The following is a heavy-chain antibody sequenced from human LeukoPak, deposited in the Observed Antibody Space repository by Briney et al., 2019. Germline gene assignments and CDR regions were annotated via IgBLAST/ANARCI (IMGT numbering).Heavy chain of an antibody. V-gene: IGHV1-2*02. CDR3: ARDDTAMGHAFDI. CDR1: GYTFTGYY. D-gene: IGHD5-18*01. J-gene: IGHJ3*02. Sequence: ASVKVSCKASGYTFTGYYMHWVRQAPGQGLEWMGWINPNSGGTNYAQKFQGRVTMTRDTSISTGYMEMSRLRSDDTAVYYCARDDTAMGHAFDIWGQGTMVTVSS. CDR2: INPNSGGT.